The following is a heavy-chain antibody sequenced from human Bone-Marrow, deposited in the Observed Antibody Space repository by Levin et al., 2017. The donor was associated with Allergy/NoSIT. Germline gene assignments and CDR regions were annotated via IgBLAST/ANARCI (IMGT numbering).Heavy chain of an antibody. CDR3: ARGGGSYPGRGTYYYYYGMDV. CDR1: GFTFSSYW. J-gene: IGHJ6*02. Sequence: GGSLRLSCAASGFTFSSYWMHWVRQAPGKGLVWVSRINSDGSSTSYADSVKGRFTISRDNAKNTLYLQMNSLRAEDTAVYYCARGGGSYPGRGTYYYYYGMDVWGQGTTVTVSS. CDR2: INSDGSST. D-gene: IGHD1-26*01. V-gene: IGHV3-74*01.